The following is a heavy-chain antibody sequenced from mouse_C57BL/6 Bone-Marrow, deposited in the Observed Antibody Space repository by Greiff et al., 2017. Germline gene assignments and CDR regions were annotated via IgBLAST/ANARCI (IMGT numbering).Heavy chain of an antibody. V-gene: IGHV1-9*01. D-gene: IGHD1-1*01. Sequence: LVESDAELVKPGASVKISCKASGYTFTDHTIHWIKQRPGHGLEWIGEILPGSGSTNYNAKFKGKATFTADTSSNTAYMQLSSLTTEYSAIYYCARSSDGNYWGQGTTLTVSS. CDR2: ILPGSGST. CDR1: GYTFTDHT. J-gene: IGHJ2*01. CDR3: ARSSDGNY.